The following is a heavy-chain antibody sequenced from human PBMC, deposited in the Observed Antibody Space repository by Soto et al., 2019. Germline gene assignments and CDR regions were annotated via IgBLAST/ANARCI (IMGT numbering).Heavy chain of an antibody. CDR1: GDTFTVYY. J-gene: IGHJ4*02. V-gene: IGHV1-46*01. D-gene: IGHD2-21*02. CDR2: VNPSGGHT. Sequence: QVQLMQSGAEVKKPGASVKVSCKASGDTFTVYYIHWVQQDPGQGLEWMGTVNPSGGHTTYAQHFLGRVTMTRDTATSTLYMELTSLTSEDTAVYYCARGGHVVVVTAALDYLCQGTLVTVSS. CDR3: ARGGHVVVVTAALDY.